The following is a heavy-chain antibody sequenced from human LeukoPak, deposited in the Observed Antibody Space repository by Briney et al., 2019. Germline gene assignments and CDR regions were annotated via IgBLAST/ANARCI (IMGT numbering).Heavy chain of an antibody. V-gene: IGHV3-7*01. CDR2: IKKDGTET. CDR1: GFTFSSYW. J-gene: IGHJ4*02. D-gene: IGHD2-15*01. CDR3: ASTQRGDYFDY. Sequence: GGSLRLSCAVSGFTFSSYWMSWVRQTPGKGLEWVANIKKDGTETKYVDSVRGRFTISRDNAKNSLFLQMNSLRAEDTAVYYCASTQRGDYFDYWGQGTLVTVSS.